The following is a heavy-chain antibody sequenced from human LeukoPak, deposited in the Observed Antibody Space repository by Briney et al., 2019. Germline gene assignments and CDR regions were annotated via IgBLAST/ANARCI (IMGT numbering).Heavy chain of an antibody. CDR3: AGGTPRY. CDR2: IYYSGST. CDR1: GGSISSSSYY. Sequence: SETLSLTCTVSGGSISSSSYYWGWIRQPPGKGLEWIGSIYYSGSTYYNPSLKSRVTISVDTSKNQFSLKLSSVTDADTAVYYCAGGTPRYWGQGTLVTVSS. J-gene: IGHJ4*02. V-gene: IGHV4-39*01.